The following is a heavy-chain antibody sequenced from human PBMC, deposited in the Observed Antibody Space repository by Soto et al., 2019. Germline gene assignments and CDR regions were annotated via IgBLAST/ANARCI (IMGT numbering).Heavy chain of an antibody. CDR1: GYTFTSYG. Sequence: QVQLVQSGAEVKKPGASVKVSCKASGYTFTSYGISWVRQAPGQGLEWMGWISAYNGNTNYAQKLQGRVTMTTDTSTSTAYMELRSLRSDDTAVYYCGSAPAAAPLSRLQNFDYWGQGTLVTVSS. J-gene: IGHJ4*02. CDR2: ISAYNGNT. D-gene: IGHD6-13*01. V-gene: IGHV1-18*04. CDR3: GSAPAAAPLSRLQNFDY.